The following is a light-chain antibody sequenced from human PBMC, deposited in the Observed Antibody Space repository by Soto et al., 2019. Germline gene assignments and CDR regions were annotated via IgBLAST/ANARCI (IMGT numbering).Light chain of an antibody. Sequence: QSALTQPASVSGSPGQLISISCTGSSSDVGGYNHVSWYQQHPGKAPKLLIYEVSNRPSGVSSRFSGSKSANTASLTISGLQAEDEADYYCSSYTSTSTRVVFGGGTKLTVL. CDR2: EVS. V-gene: IGLV2-14*01. J-gene: IGLJ2*01. CDR1: SSDVGGYNH. CDR3: SSYTSTSTRVV.